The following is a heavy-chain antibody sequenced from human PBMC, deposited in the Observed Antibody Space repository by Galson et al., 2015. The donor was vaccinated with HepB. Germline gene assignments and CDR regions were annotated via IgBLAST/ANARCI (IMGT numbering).Heavy chain of an antibody. J-gene: IGHJ5*02. V-gene: IGHV1-69*05. D-gene: IGHD3-16*01. CDR3: SRDVGIGLGGNNWFDP. CDR2: IIPIFGTA. CDR1: GGTFRNHI. Sequence: SVKVSCKASGGTFRNHIFSWVRQAPGQGLEWMGEIIPIFGTANYAQKFQGRLTITTDESTSTAYMELSSLTSDDTAVYYCSRDVGIGLGGNNWFDPWGQGSQVIVSS.